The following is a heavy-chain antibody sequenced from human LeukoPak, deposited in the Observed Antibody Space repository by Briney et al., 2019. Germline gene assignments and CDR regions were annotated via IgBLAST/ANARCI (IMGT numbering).Heavy chain of an antibody. J-gene: IGHJ4*02. Sequence: TSETLSLTCTVSGGSVSSSSYYWGWIRQPPGKGLEWVGCIYNSGSTYYDPSLKSRVTISVDTSKNQFSLKLSSVTAADTAVYYCARDRDSSFDYWGQGTLVTVSS. D-gene: IGHD6-13*01. CDR2: IYNSGST. CDR3: ARDRDSSFDY. V-gene: IGHV4-39*07. CDR1: GGSVSSSSYY.